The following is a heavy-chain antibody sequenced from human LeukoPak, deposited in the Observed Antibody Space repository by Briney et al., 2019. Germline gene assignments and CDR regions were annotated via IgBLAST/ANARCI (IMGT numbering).Heavy chain of an antibody. CDR2: INPSGGST. CDR3: ARDRADIVVVVAATSAWFDP. V-gene: IGHV1-46*01. D-gene: IGHD2-15*01. CDR1: GYTFTSYY. Sequence: ASVKVSCKASGYTFTSYYMHWVRQAPGQGLEWMGIINPSGGSTSYAQKFQGRVTMTRDMSTSTVYMELSSLRSEDTAVYYCARDRADIVVVVAATSAWFDPWGQGTLVTVSS. J-gene: IGHJ5*02.